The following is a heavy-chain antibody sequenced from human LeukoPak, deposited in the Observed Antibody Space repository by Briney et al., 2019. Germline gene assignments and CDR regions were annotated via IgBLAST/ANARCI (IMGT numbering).Heavy chain of an antibody. CDR3: ATGGVSDTTLGTWFDP. D-gene: IGHD5-18*01. CDR1: GGTFSGYA. Sequence: SVKVSCKASGGTFSGYAINWVRQAPGQGLEWMGGIIPISPTANYAQKFQARVTITTDEFTTTAYMELSSLRSEDTAVYYCATGGVSDTTLGTWFDPWGQGTLVTVSS. CDR2: IIPISPTA. J-gene: IGHJ5*02. V-gene: IGHV1-69*05.